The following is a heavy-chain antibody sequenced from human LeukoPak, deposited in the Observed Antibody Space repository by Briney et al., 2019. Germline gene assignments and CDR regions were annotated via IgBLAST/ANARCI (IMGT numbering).Heavy chain of an antibody. CDR1: GYTFTIYG. CDR2: ISAYNGNR. D-gene: IGHD6-13*01. CDR3: ARDVIASFDY. V-gene: IGHV1-18*04. Sequence: SSGTLCCKSSGYTFTIYGISLVRHAPGQGLEWMGWISAYNGNRNYAQELQGRVTMTTDTSTSTAYMELRSLRSDDTAVYYCARDVIASFDYWGQGTLVTVSS. J-gene: IGHJ4*02.